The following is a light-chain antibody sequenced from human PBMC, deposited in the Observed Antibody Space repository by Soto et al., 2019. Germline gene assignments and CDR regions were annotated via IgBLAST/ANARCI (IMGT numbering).Light chain of an antibody. V-gene: IGKV3-15*01. Sequence: EIVLTQSPATLSVSPGERATLSCRASQSVGSNLAWFQQKPVQAPRLLIYGASTRATGVPARFSGSGSGTDFTLTISSLQSEDFAVYYCQQYTNWPPITFGQGTRLEIK. J-gene: IGKJ5*01. CDR3: QQYTNWPPIT. CDR2: GAS. CDR1: QSVGSN.